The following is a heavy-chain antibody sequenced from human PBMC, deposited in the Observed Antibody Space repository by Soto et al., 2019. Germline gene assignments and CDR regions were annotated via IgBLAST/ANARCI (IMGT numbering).Heavy chain of an antibody. CDR3: ARAPTSMAAAGSRYYGSDV. D-gene: IGHD6-13*01. V-gene: IGHV1-2*02. CDR2: INPNSGGT. J-gene: IGHJ6*02. Sequence: ASVKVACNASGYTFGDYYKHWVPQASGQEREWVGGINPNSGGTNYAQKFQARVTMTRETSISTAYMGLTRLRSDDKAVYYCARAPTSMAAAGSRYYGSDVWG. CDR1: GYTFGDYY.